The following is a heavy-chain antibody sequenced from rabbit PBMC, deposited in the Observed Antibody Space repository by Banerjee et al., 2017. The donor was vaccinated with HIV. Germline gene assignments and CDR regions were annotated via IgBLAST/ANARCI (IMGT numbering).Heavy chain of an antibody. D-gene: IGHD8-1*01. CDR3: ARDTGSSFSSYGMAL. CDR2: IAGGSSDFT. V-gene: IGHV1S45*01. Sequence: QEQLVESGGGLVQPGGSLTLSCKASGIDFTNYYISWVRQAPGKGLEWISCIAGGSSDFTYSATWAKGRFTCSKTSSTTVTLQMTSLTVADTATYFCARDTGSSFSSYGMALWGPGTLVTVS. J-gene: IGHJ6*01. CDR1: GIDFTNYY.